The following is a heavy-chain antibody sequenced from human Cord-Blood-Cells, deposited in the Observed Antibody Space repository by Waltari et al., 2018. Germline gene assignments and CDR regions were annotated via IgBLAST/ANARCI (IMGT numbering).Heavy chain of an antibody. J-gene: IGHJ4*02. D-gene: IGHD6-19*01. Sequence: QVQLQESGPGLVKPSGTLSLTCAVSGGPISSTNWWRWVRQPPGKGLEWIGEIYHSGSTNYNPSLKSRVTISVDKSKNQFSLKLSSVTAADTAVYYCASRLFQWLASAFDYWGQGTLVTVSS. CDR2: IYHSGST. CDR3: ASRLFQWLASAFDY. CDR1: GGPISSTNW. V-gene: IGHV4-4*02.